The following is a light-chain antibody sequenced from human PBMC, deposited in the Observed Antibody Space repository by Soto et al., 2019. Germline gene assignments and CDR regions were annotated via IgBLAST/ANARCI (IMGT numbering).Light chain of an antibody. V-gene: IGKV1-8*01. Sequence: AIRMTQSPSSLSASTAYRVTITCRASQGISSYLAWYQQKPGKAPKILIYDASSLQSGVPSRFSGSGSGTDFTLTISSLQPEDFATYYCKQYSSSSTFGQGTKVDI. CDR3: KQYSSSST. CDR1: QGISSY. CDR2: DAS. J-gene: IGKJ1*01.